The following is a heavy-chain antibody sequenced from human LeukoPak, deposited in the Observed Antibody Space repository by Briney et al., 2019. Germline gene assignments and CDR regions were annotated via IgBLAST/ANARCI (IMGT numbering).Heavy chain of an antibody. CDR2: ISGSGGST. J-gene: IGHJ4*02. Sequence: GGSLRLSCAASGFTFSSYAMSWVRQAPGKGMEWVSAISGSGGSTYYADSVKGRFPISRDNSKNTLYLQMNSLRAEDTAVYYCEKVRRSSLYYSDWGQGTLVTVSS. V-gene: IGHV3-23*01. CDR1: GFTFSSYA. CDR3: EKVRRSSLYYSD. D-gene: IGHD6-13*01.